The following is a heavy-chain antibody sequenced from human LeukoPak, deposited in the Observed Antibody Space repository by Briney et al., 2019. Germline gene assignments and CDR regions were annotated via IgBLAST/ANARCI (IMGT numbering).Heavy chain of an antibody. V-gene: IGHV3-7*01. D-gene: IGHD2-21*01. CDR3: ARERGVSHPFDY. CDR1: GFTFSSRDW. J-gene: IGHJ4*02. Sequence: GGSLRLSCVASGFTFSSRDWMTWVRQAPGKGLEWVANIKQDGSEKNYVDSVKGRFTISRDNAKNSVDLQMNSLRVEDTAVYYCARERGVSHPFDYWGQGTLVTVSS. CDR2: IKQDGSEK.